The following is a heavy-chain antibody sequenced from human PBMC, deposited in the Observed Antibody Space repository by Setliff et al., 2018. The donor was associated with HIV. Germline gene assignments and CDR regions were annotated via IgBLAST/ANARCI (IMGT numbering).Heavy chain of an antibody. Sequence: PSETLSLTCTVSGGSITSADYYWTWIRQPAGKGLEWIGRFSAPGTTNYGPSFKSRLTIWVDMSKNQFSLKLTSVTAADTAVYYCARRKGGYGLDVWGQGTTVTVSS. J-gene: IGHJ6*02. CDR1: GGSITSADYY. CDR3: ARRKGGYGLDV. D-gene: IGHD3-16*01. V-gene: IGHV4-61*02. CDR2: FSAPGTT.